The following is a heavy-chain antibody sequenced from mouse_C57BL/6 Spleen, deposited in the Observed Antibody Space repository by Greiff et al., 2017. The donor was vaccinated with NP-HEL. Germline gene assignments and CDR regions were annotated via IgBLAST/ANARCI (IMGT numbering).Heavy chain of an antibody. V-gene: IGHV1-64*01. J-gene: IGHJ2*01. Sequence: QVQLQQPGAELVKPGASVKLSCKASGYTFTSYWMHWVKQRPGQGLEWIGMIHPNSGSTNYNEKFKSKATLTVAKSSSTAYMQLSSQTTEDSAVYYGARHDYGSRSLDYWGQGTTLTVSS. D-gene: IGHD1-1*01. CDR3: ARHDYGSRSLDY. CDR1: GYTFTSYW. CDR2: IHPNSGST.